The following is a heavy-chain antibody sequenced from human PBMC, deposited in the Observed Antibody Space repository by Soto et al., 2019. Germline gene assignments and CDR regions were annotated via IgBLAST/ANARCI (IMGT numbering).Heavy chain of an antibody. CDR1: GFIFRDYA. Sequence: GGSLRLSCAASGFIFRDYAMYWVRQAPGKGLEWVSVISGSDGTTFYADSVRGRVTSSRDNSRNMVYLQMISLRAEDTAVYYCAKVIGSSESYWCGSHLYYSLDVWGQGTTVTVSS. V-gene: IGHV3-23*01. CDR3: AKVIGSSESYWCGSHLYYSLDV. D-gene: IGHD3-10*01. J-gene: IGHJ6*02. CDR2: ISGSDGTT.